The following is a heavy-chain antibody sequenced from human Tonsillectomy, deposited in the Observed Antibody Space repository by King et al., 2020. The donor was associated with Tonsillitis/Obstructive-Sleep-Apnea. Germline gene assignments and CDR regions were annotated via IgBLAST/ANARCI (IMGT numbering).Heavy chain of an antibody. CDR3: AKRGGATSFDY. D-gene: IGHD5-12*01. V-gene: IGHV3-23*04. Sequence: VQLVESGGGLVQPGGSLRLSCAASGFTFSSYAMSWVRQAPGKGLEWVSDISGSGASTYYAVSVKGRVTISRDNSKNTLYLQMNSLSADDTAVYYCAKRGGATSFDYWGQGTLVTVSS. CDR2: ISGSGAST. CDR1: GFTFSSYA. J-gene: IGHJ4*02.